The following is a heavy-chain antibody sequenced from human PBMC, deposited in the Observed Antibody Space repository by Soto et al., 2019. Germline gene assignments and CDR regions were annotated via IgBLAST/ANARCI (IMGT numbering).Heavy chain of an antibody. V-gene: IGHV1-2*04. J-gene: IGHJ3*02. CDR1: GYTFTGYY. CDR3: ATNYCSGGSCYPGYAFDI. CDR2: INPNSGGT. Sequence: GSVKVSCKASGYTFTGYYMHWVRQAPGQGLEWMGWINPNSGGTNYAQKFQGWVTMTRDTSISTAYMELSRLRSDDTAVYYCATNYCSGGSCYPGYAFDIWGQGTMVTVSS. D-gene: IGHD2-15*01.